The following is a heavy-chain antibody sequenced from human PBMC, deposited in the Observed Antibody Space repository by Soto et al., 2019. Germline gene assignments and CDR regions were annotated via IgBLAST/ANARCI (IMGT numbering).Heavy chain of an antibody. V-gene: IGHV4-34*01. J-gene: IGHJ4*02. CDR1: GGSFSGYY. Sequence: PSETLALTCAVYGGSFSGYYWSWIRQPPGKGLEWIGEINHSGSTNYNPSLKSRVTMSVDTSKNQVSLNLTSLTAADTAIYYCARANWYSEYWGQGTLVTVSS. CDR3: ARANWYSEY. CDR2: INHSGST. D-gene: IGHD7-27*01.